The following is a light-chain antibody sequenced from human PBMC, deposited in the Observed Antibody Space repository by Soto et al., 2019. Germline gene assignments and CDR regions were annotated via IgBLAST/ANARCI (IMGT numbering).Light chain of an antibody. V-gene: IGKV3-20*01. J-gene: IGKJ1*01. CDR2: GAS. CDR3: HHSGNSHGT. CDR1: QNVTSNL. Sequence: TVLTQSPGTLSLSPGERATLSCRASQNVTSNLLVWYQQHPGQAPRLLIYGASSRATGIPDRFSGSGSGTDFTLTISRLEPEDVAVYYCHHSGNSHGTFGQGTKVEIK.